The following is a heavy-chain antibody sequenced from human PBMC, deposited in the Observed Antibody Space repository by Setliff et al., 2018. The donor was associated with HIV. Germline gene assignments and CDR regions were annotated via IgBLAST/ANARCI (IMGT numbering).Heavy chain of an antibody. V-gene: IGHV4-31*03. CDR2: IYYSGNP. Sequence: PSETLSLTCTVSGGSICSGYYYWSWIRQHPGKGLEWIGYIYYSGNPFYNPSLRSRVTISLDTSKNQFSLKLSSVTAADTAVYYCARGFDYAQRPPLYYFDYWGQGTLVTVSS. CDR3: ARGFDYAQRPPLYYFDY. J-gene: IGHJ4*02. CDR1: GGSICSGYYY. D-gene: IGHD2-2*01.